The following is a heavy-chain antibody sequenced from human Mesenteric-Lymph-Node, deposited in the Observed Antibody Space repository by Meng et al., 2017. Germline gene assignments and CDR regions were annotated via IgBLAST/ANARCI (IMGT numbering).Heavy chain of an antibody. V-gene: IGHV3-7*01. J-gene: IGHJ3*02. Sequence: GESLKISCAASGFIFNYYGMAWVRQAPGKGLEWVANIKEDGSEKFYVDSVRGRFTISRDNAENSLYLQMNNLRAEDTALYYCARYGSSNHDSFDIWGQGTKVTVSS. CDR3: ARYGSSNHDSFDI. CDR2: IKEDGSEK. CDR1: GFIFNYYG. D-gene: IGHD3-10*01.